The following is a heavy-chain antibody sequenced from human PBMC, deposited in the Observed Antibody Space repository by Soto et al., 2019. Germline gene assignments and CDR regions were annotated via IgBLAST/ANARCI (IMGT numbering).Heavy chain of an antibody. V-gene: IGHV1-8*01. J-gene: IGHJ6*02. CDR3: ARHDCISTSCYYYYYYSMDV. CDR1: GYTFSNYD. CDR2: MNPNSGNT. D-gene: IGHD2-2*01. Sequence: GASVKVSCKASGYTFSNYDINWVRQATGQGLEWMGWMNPNSGNTGYAQKFQGRVTMTRDFFISTAYMELSSLRSEDTAVYYCARHDCISTSCYYYYYYSMDVWG.